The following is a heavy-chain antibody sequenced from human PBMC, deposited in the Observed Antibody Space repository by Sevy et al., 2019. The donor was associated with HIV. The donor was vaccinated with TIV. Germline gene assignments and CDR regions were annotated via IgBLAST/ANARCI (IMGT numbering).Heavy chain of an antibody. CDR2: ISAYNGNT. Sequence: ASVKVSCKASGYTFTSYGISWVRQAPGQGLEWMGWISAYNGNTNYAQKLQGRVTMTTDTSTSTAYMELRSLRSDETAVYYCAGASWFSNWFDPWGQGTLVTVSS. CDR1: GYTFTSYG. CDR3: AGASWFSNWFDP. J-gene: IGHJ5*02. V-gene: IGHV1-18*04. D-gene: IGHD3-22*01.